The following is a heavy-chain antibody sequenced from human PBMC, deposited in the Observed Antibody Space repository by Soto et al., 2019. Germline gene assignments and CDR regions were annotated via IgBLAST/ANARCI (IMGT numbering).Heavy chain of an antibody. D-gene: IGHD6-19*01. CDR3: ARAVPLDY. Sequence: QVQLVQSGPEVKKPGASVQVSCKASGYTFNTYGISWVRQAPGQGREWMGWISGYNGNTNYAQNLQDRVTLTIDTSTSTDYMELRSLRSDDTALYYCARAVPLDYWGQGTLVTVSS. CDR1: GYTFNTYG. CDR2: ISGYNGNT. V-gene: IGHV1-18*04. J-gene: IGHJ4*02.